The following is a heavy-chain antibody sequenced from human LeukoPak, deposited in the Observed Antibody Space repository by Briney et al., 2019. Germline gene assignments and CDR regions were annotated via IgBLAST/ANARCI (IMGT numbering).Heavy chain of an antibody. D-gene: IGHD6-13*01. CDR3: ASLYSSSWYDY. Sequence: GGSLRLSCAASGFTFSSYWMHWVRQAPGKGLVWVSRINSDGSSTSYADSVKGRFTISRDNAKNTLYLQMNSLRAVDTAVYYCASLYSSSWYDYWGQGTLVTVSS. CDR2: INSDGSST. CDR1: GFTFSSYW. J-gene: IGHJ4*02. V-gene: IGHV3-74*01.